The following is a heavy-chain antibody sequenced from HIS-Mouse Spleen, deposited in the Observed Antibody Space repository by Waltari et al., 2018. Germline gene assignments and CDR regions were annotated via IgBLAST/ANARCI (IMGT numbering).Heavy chain of an antibody. CDR2: IYYSGST. CDR1: GGSIRSSSYY. D-gene: IGHD6-13*01. V-gene: IGHV4-39*07. CDR3: ARDIAAAGLRGAFDI. Sequence: QLQLQESGPGLVKPSETLSLTCTVSGGSIRSSSYYWGWIRHPPGKGLEWIGSIYYSGSTYYNPSLKSRVTISVDTSKNQFSLKLSSVTAADTAVYYCARDIAAAGLRGAFDIWGQGTMSPSLQ. J-gene: IGHJ3*02.